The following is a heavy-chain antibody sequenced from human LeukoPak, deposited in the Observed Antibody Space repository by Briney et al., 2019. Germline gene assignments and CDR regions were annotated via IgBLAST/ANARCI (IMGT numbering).Heavy chain of an antibody. CDR2: IGTAGDT. J-gene: IGHJ4*02. CDR1: GFTFSSYD. Sequence: GGSLRLSCAASGFTFSSYDMHWVRQATGKGLEWVSAIGTAGDTYYPGSVKGRFTISRENAKNSLCLQMNSLRAGDTAVYYCARGRSYYSSPFDYWGQGTLVTVSS. V-gene: IGHV3-13*01. D-gene: IGHD1-26*01. CDR3: ARGRSYYSSPFDY.